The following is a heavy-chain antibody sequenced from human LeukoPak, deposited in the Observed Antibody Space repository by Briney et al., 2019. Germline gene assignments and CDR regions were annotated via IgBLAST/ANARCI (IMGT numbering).Heavy chain of an antibody. CDR1: GFTFSGYW. CDR2: IKSDGSFT. D-gene: IGHD1-26*01. CDR3: VRDNRSYNFDY. V-gene: IGHV3-74*01. J-gene: IGHJ4*02. Sequence: GGSLRLSCAASGFTFSGYWMHWVRQAPGKGLVWVSCIKSDGSFTSIADSAKGRFTISRDNARNTVYLQMNSLRAEDTAVYYCVRDNRSYNFDYWGQGTLVTVSS.